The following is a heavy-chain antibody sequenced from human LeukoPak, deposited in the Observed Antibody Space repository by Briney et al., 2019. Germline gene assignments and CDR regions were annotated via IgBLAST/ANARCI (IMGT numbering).Heavy chain of an antibody. V-gene: IGHV3-30*18. CDR3: AKSWKTSIAAADLDAFDI. Sequence: GGSLRLSCAASGFTFSSYGMHWVRQAPGKGLEWVAVISYDGSNKYYADSVKGRFTISRDNSKNTLYLQMNSLRAEDTAVYYCAKSWKTSIAAADLDAFDIWGQGTMVTVSS. J-gene: IGHJ3*02. CDR1: GFTFSSYG. CDR2: ISYDGSNK. D-gene: IGHD6-13*01.